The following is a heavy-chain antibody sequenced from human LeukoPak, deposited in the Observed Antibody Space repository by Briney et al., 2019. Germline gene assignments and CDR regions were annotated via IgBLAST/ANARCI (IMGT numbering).Heavy chain of an antibody. CDR2: IYHSGST. D-gene: IGHD1-26*01. Sequence: SETLSLTCTVSGYSISSGYYRGWIRQPPGKGLEWIGSIYHSGSTYYNPSLKSRVTISVDTSKNQFSLKLSSVTAADTAVYYCARDRGPGATPTYWGQGTLVTVSS. CDR1: GYSISSGYY. V-gene: IGHV4-38-2*02. CDR3: ARDRGPGATPTY. J-gene: IGHJ4*02.